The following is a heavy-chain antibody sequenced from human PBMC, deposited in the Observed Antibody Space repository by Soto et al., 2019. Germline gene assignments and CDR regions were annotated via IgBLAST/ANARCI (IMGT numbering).Heavy chain of an antibody. CDR1: GGSISSGGYY. CDR3: ARDAHDYDFWSTHWFDP. D-gene: IGHD3-3*01. CDR2: IYYSGST. V-gene: IGHV4-31*03. Sequence: SETLSLTCTVSGGSISSGGYYWSWIRQHPGKGLEWIGYIYYSGSTYYNPSLKSRVTISVDTSKNQFSLKLSSVTAADTAVYYCARDAHDYDFWSTHWFDPWGQGTLVTVSS. J-gene: IGHJ5*02.